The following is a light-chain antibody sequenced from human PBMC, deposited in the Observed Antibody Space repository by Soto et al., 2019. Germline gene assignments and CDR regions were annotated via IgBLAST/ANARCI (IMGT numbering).Light chain of an antibody. Sequence: EIVLTQSPGTLSSSPGERATLSCRASQSIDNRYLAWYQHKPGQAPRLLIYATSSRATGIPDRFGGSGSGTDFTLAINRLEPEDFAVYYCQQYFGSSWTLGQGTKVDSK. CDR3: QQYFGSSWT. CDR2: ATS. CDR1: QSIDNRY. V-gene: IGKV3-20*01. J-gene: IGKJ1*01.